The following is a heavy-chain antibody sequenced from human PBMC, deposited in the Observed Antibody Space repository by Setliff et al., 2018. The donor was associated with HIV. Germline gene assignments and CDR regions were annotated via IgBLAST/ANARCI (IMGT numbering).Heavy chain of an antibody. CDR1: GYTLTELS. Sequence: ASVKVSCKVSGYTLTELSMHWVRPAPGKGLEWMGGFDPEDGETIYAQKFQGRVTMTEDTSTDTAYMELSSLRSEDTAVYYCATQPVGYSSGWYDWLDYWGQGTLVTVSS. D-gene: IGHD6-19*01. J-gene: IGHJ4*02. V-gene: IGHV1-24*01. CDR3: ATQPVGYSSGWYDWLDY. CDR2: FDPEDGET.